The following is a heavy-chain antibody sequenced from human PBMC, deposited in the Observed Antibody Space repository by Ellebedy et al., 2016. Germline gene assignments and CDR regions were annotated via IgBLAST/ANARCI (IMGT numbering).Heavy chain of an antibody. D-gene: IGHD2-2*01. CDR3: ARGRIVVVPAAPYYYYYYYMDV. V-gene: IGHV3-30-3*01. Sequence: GESLKISXAASGFTFSSYAMHWVRQAPGKGLEWVAVISYDGSNKYYADSVKGRFTISRDNSKNTLYLQMNSLRAEDTAVYYCARGRIVVVPAAPYYYYYYYMDVWGKGTTVTVSS. J-gene: IGHJ6*03. CDR2: ISYDGSNK. CDR1: GFTFSSYA.